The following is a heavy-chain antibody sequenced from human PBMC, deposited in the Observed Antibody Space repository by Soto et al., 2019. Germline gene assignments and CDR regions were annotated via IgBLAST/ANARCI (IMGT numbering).Heavy chain of an antibody. V-gene: IGHV1-69*01. J-gene: IGHJ4*02. CDR3: ARSVSYYGSGSLFDY. D-gene: IGHD3-10*01. CDR2: IIPIFGTA. Sequence: QVQLVQSGAEVTKPGSSEKVSCKATGGTFSSYAISWVRQAPGQGLEWMGGIIPIFGTANYAQKFQGRVTITADESTSTAYMELSSLRSEDTAVYYCARSVSYYGSGSLFDYWGQGTLVTVSS. CDR1: GGTFSSYA.